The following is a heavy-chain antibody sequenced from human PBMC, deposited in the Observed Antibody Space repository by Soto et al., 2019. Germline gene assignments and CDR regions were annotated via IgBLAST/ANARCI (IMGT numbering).Heavy chain of an antibody. D-gene: IGHD1-26*01. Sequence: GGSLRLSCAASGFTFSSYGMHWVRQAPGKGLEWVAVIWYDGSNKYYADSVKGRFTISRDNSKNTLYLQMNSLRAEDTAVYYCARDKWELRVWDAFDIWGQGTMVTVSS. J-gene: IGHJ3*02. V-gene: IGHV3-33*01. CDR1: GFTFSSYG. CDR3: ARDKWELRVWDAFDI. CDR2: IWYDGSNK.